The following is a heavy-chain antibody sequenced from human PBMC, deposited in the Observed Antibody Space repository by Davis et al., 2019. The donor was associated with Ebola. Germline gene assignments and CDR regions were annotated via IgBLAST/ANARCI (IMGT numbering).Heavy chain of an antibody. J-gene: IGHJ6*02. D-gene: IGHD3-3*01. V-gene: IGHV1-18*01. CDR1: GYTFTSYG. Sequence: ASVKVSCKASGYTFTSYGISWVRQAPGQGLEWMGWISAYNGNTNYAQKLQGRVTMTTDTSTSTAYMELRSLRSDDTAVYYCARLRFLEWLFVRMDVWGQGTTVSVSS. CDR2: ISAYNGNT. CDR3: ARLRFLEWLFVRMDV.